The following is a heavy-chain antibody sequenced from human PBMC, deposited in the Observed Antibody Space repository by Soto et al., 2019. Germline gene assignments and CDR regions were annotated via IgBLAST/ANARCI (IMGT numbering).Heavy chain of an antibody. CDR2: INHSGNT. V-gene: IGHV4-34*01. CDR3: ARSFGLRGWFDP. J-gene: IGHJ5*02. Sequence: SETLSLTCSIYGGSFSGYYWSWIRQPPGKGLEWIGEINHSGNTNYNPSLKSRVTISVDTSNNQFSLKLSSVTAADTAVYYCARSFGLRGWFDPWGQGTLVTVSS. CDR1: GGSFSGYY. D-gene: IGHD5-12*01.